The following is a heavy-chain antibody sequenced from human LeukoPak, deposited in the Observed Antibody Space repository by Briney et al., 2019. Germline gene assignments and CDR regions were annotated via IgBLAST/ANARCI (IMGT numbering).Heavy chain of an antibody. J-gene: IGHJ4*02. Sequence: TPSETLSLTCTVSGGSVSSGSYYWSWIRQPPGKGLEWIGYIYHTGTTNYNPSLKSRVTISVDTSNNQFSLRLSSVTAADTAVYYCARSYDSAYYYDVGFWGQGTLVTVSS. CDR2: IYHTGTT. CDR1: GGSVSSGSYY. CDR3: ARSYDSAYYYDVGF. V-gene: IGHV4-61*01. D-gene: IGHD3-16*01.